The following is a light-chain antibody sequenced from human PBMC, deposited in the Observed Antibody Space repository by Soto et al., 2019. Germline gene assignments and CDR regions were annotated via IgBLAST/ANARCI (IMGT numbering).Light chain of an antibody. CDR2: GAS. J-gene: IGKJ1*01. CDR3: QQYNNWPRT. V-gene: IGKV3-15*01. CDR1: QSVSSN. Sequence: EIVMTQSPATLSVSPGEGATLSCSASQSVSSNLAWYQQKPGQAPRLLIYGASTRATGIPARFSGSGSGTEFTLTISSLQSEDFAVYYCQQYNNWPRTFGQGTKVDIK.